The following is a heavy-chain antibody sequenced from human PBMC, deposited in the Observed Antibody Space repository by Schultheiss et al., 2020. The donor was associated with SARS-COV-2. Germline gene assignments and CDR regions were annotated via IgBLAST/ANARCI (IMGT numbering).Heavy chain of an antibody. Sequence: GGSLRLSCAASGFTFSSYSMNWVRQAPGKGLEWVSGISWNSGSIGYADSVKGRFTISRDNAKNSLYLQMNSLRAEDTAVYYCARARREYSMPPDYWGQGTLVTVSS. CDR3: ARARREYSMPPDY. CDR2: ISWNSGSI. J-gene: IGHJ4*02. CDR1: GFTFSSYS. D-gene: IGHD4-11*01. V-gene: IGHV3-48*04.